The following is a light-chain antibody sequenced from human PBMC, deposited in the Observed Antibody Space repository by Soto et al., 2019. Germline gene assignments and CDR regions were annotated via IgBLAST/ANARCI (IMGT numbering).Light chain of an antibody. CDR1: SSDVGHNKY. CDR2: KVS. V-gene: IGLV2-14*01. Sequence: QSALTQPPSASGSPGQSITISCTGTSSDVGHNKYVSWYQQYPGKVPKLLINKVSNRPSGVSNRFSGSKSGNTASLTISGLLAEDEADYFCTSSTSDSLYVFGTGTKGTVL. J-gene: IGLJ1*01. CDR3: TSSTSDSLYV.